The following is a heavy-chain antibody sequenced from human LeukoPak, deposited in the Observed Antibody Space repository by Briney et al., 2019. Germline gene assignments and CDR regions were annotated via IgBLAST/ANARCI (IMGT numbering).Heavy chain of an antibody. V-gene: IGHV4-31*03. J-gene: IGHJ6*02. CDR2: IYYSGNT. D-gene: IGHD4-17*01. Sequence: PSETLSHTCTVSGGSISSGGYYWSWIRQHPGKGLEWIGYIYYSGNTYYNPSLKSRLTMSVDRSKNQFSLKLSSVTAADTAVYFCARADTVTTYYYGMDVWGQGTTVTVSS. CDR1: GGSISSGGYY. CDR3: ARADTVTTYYYGMDV.